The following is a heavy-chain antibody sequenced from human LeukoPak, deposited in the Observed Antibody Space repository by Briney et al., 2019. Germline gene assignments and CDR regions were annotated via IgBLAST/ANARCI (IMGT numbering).Heavy chain of an antibody. CDR3: ARHVSVAGYHDAFDI. Sequence: SETLPLTCTVSGGYISSYYWSWIRQPPGKGLEWIRYIYYSGSTNYNPSLKSRVTISVDTSKNQFSLKLSSVTAADTAVYYCARHVSVAGYHDAFDIWGQGTMVTVSS. D-gene: IGHD6-19*01. V-gene: IGHV4-59*08. J-gene: IGHJ3*02. CDR1: GGYISSYY. CDR2: IYYSGST.